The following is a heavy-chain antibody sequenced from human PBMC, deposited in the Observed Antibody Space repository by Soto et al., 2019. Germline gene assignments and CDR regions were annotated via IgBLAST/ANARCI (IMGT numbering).Heavy chain of an antibody. CDR2: ISGTGART. Sequence: GSLRLSCAASGFKSVDYAMGWVRQAPGKGLEWVAAISGTGARTFYDDSVKGRFTISRDNSKSTVYLELNNLSAEDTAVYHCAKNQGVELVPLATVDWFDPWGQGSVVTVSS. CDR3: AKNQGVELVPLATVDWFDP. V-gene: IGHV3-23*01. D-gene: IGHD1-26*01. J-gene: IGHJ5*02. CDR1: GFKSVDYA.